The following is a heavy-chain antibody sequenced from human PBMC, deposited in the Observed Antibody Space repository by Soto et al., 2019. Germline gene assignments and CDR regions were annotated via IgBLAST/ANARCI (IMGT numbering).Heavy chain of an antibody. D-gene: IGHD3-10*01. CDR2: ISNDGSNE. CDR1: GFTFRWFG. Sequence: QPGVSLRLSCAGSGFTFRWFGMNWVRQAPGKGLEWVARISNDGSNEYYVDSVKGRFTISRDNSKNTLYLQMDSLRAEDTAVYYCAKGEVRGIIPSYVDYWGVGTVVTVPQ. J-gene: IGHJ4*02. CDR3: AKGEVRGIIPSYVDY. V-gene: IGHV3-30*18.